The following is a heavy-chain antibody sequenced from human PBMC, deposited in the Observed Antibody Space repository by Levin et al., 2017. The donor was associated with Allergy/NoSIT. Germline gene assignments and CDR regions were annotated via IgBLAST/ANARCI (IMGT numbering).Heavy chain of an antibody. V-gene: IGHV3-48*03. J-gene: IGHJ6*02. CDR2: ISTSGDTI. Sequence: CAASGFTFSSYEMNWVRQAPGKGLEWVSYISTSGDTIHYADSVKGRFTVSRDNSKNSLFLQMNSLRAEDTAIYYCAREGVGRYYYYYNMDVWGQGTTVTVSS. D-gene: IGHD1-26*01. CDR3: AREGVGRYYYYYNMDV. CDR1: GFTFSSYE.